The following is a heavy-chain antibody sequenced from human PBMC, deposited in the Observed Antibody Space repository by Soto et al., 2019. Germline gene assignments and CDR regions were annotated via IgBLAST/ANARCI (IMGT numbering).Heavy chain of an antibody. J-gene: IGHJ5*02. CDR1: GGSISSSRYY. D-gene: IGHD4-17*01. CDR2: IYDSGST. Sequence: QLQLQESGPGLVKPSETLSLTCTVSGGSISSSRYYWGWVRQPQGKGLEWIGSIYDSGSTCYNPFLKSRVPITVDTSKNQFSLKLSSVTAADTAVYYFAGRLYGEGWFDPWGPGTLVTVSS. CDR3: AGRLYGEGWFDP. V-gene: IGHV4-39*01.